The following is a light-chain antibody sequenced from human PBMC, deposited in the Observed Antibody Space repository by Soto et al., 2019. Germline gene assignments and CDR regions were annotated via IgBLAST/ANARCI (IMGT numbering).Light chain of an antibody. CDR2: DVN. CDR1: SSDVGGYNY. J-gene: IGLJ3*02. V-gene: IGLV2-14*01. CDR3: SSYTSISTWV. Sequence: QLVLTQPASVSGSPGQSITISCTGTSSDVGGYNYVSWYQQHPGKAPKLMIYDVNNRPSGVSNRFSGSKSGNTASLTISGLQAEDEADYYCSSYTSISTWVFGGGTKLTVL.